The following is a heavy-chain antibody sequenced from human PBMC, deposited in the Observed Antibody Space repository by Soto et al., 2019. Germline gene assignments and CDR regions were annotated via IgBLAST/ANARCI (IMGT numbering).Heavy chain of an antibody. Sequence: EVQLVEAGGGLVKPGRSLRLSCTASGFTFGAYAMSWFRQAPGKGLEWVGFIRSKAYGGTTEYAASVKGRFTISRDDSKSIAYLQMNSLKTEDTAVYYCTRAPSLGCLPLPFDYWGQGTLVTVSS. D-gene: IGHD2-15*01. CDR3: TRAPSLGCLPLPFDY. CDR1: GFTFGAYA. V-gene: IGHV3-49*05. CDR2: IRSKAYGGTT. J-gene: IGHJ4*02.